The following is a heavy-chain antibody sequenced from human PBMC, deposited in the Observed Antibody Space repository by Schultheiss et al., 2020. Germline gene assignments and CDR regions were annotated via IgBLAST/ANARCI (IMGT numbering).Heavy chain of an antibody. CDR2: ISYDGSNK. CDR3: ANGLPGPVDY. D-gene: IGHD2-2*01. J-gene: IGHJ4*02. CDR1: GFTFSSYA. V-gene: IGHV3-30-3*01. Sequence: GGSLRLSCAASGFTFSSYAMHWVRQAPGKGLEWVAVISYDGSNKYYADSVKGRFTISRGNSKNTLYLQMNSLRAEDTALYYCANGLPGPVDYWGQGTLVTVSS.